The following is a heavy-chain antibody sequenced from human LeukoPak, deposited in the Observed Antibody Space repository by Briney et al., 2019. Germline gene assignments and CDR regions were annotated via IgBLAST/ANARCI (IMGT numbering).Heavy chain of an antibody. CDR1: GYTFTGYY. Sequence: GASVKVSCKASGYTFTGYYMNWVRQAPGQGLEWMGWINPNSGRTNYALNFQGRVTMTRDPSISTAYMELNSLTSNDTAVYYCARTREYSSSWYFPPFDPWGQGTLVTVSS. D-gene: IGHD6-13*01. V-gene: IGHV1-2*02. CDR3: ARTREYSSSWYFPPFDP. CDR2: INPNSGRT. J-gene: IGHJ5*02.